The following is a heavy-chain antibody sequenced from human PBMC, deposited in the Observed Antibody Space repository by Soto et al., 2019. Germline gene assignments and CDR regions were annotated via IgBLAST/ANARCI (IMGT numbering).Heavy chain of an antibody. V-gene: IGHV3-30-3*01. Sequence: QVQLVESGGGVVQPGRSLRLSCAASGFTFSSYAMHWVRQAPGKGLEWVAVISYDGSNKYYADSVKGRFTISRDNSKNTLYLQMNSLRDEDTAVYYCARGGYSSSWYYGMDVWGQGTTVTVSS. CDR3: ARGGYSSSWYYGMDV. J-gene: IGHJ6*02. CDR1: GFTFSSYA. D-gene: IGHD6-13*01. CDR2: ISYDGSNK.